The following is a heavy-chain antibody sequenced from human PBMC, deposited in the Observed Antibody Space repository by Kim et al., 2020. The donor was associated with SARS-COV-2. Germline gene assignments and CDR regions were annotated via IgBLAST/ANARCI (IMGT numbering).Heavy chain of an antibody. CDR2: IYYSGST. V-gene: IGHV4-39*01. D-gene: IGHD3-9*01. CDR1: GGSISSSSYY. Sequence: SETLSLTCTVSGGSISSSSYYWGWIRQPPGKGLEWIVSIYYSGSTYYNPSLKSRVTISVDTSKNQFSLKLSSVTAADTAVYYCARRGDILTGYSLDYWG. J-gene: IGHJ4*01. CDR3: ARRGDILTGYSLDY.